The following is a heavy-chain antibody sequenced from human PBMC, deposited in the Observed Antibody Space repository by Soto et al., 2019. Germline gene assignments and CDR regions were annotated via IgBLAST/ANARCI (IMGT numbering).Heavy chain of an antibody. CDR3: ARSYDHDCDY. CDR1: GGSFSGYY. J-gene: IGHJ4*02. Sequence: SETLSLTCTVAGGSFSGYYWSWIRQPPGKGLEWIGEINHSGSTNYNPSLKSRVTISVDTSKNQFSLKLSSVTAADTAVYYCARSYDHDCDYWGQGTLVTVSS. V-gene: IGHV4-34*01. D-gene: IGHD5-12*01. CDR2: INHSGST.